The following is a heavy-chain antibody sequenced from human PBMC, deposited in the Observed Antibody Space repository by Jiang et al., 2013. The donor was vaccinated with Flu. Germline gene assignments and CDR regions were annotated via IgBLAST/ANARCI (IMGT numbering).Heavy chain of an antibody. D-gene: IGHD1-26*01. J-gene: IGHJ4*02. V-gene: IGHV3-66*01. CDR3: ARERGSYEENYFDY. Sequence: QLLESGGGLVQPGGSLRLSCAASGFTVSSNYMSWVRQAPGKGLEWVSVIYSGGSTYYADSVKGRFTISRDNSKNTLYLQMNSLRAEDTAVYYCARERGSYEENYFDYWGQGTLVTVSS. CDR1: GFTVSSNY. CDR2: IYSGGST.